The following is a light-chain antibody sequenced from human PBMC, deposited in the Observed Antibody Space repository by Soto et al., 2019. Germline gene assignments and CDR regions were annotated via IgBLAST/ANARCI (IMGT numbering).Light chain of an antibody. V-gene: IGKV1-39*01. CDR1: QNISNY. CDR2: AAS. CDR3: QQSYSTSSYT. Sequence: DIQMTQSPASLSASVGDRVTITCRASQNISNYSNWYQQKPGKAPNLLIYAASSLQGGVPSRFIGSGSGTDFTLTVSSLEPDDFATYYCQQSYSTSSYTFGQGTKLDIK. J-gene: IGKJ2*01.